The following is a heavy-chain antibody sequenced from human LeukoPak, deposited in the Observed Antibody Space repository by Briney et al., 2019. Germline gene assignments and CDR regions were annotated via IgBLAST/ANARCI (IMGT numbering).Heavy chain of an antibody. CDR2: IYTSGST. J-gene: IGHJ5*02. CDR3: AREYSS. Sequence: SQTLSLTCTVSGGSISSGNSYWTWIRQPAGKGLEWIGHIYTSGSTNYNPFLKSRVTISVDMSKNHFSLQLSSVTAADTAVYYCAREYSSWGQGTLVTVSS. V-gene: IGHV4-61*09. D-gene: IGHD2-15*01. CDR1: GGSISSGNSY.